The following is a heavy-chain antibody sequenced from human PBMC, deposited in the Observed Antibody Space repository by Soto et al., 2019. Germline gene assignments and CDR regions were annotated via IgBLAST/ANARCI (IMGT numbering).Heavy chain of an antibody. Sequence: EVQLLESGGGLVQSGGSLTISCTASGFVFSNYAVTWVRRTPGQGLEWVSAITASGGTTYYADSVKGRFTISRDNSRDNLFLHMSSPKADDTALYYCVRGIYPSSAGGPFDLWGQGTLVTVSS. CDR2: ITASGGTT. J-gene: IGHJ4*02. CDR1: GFVFSNYA. V-gene: IGHV3-23*01. CDR3: VRGIYPSSAGGPFDL. D-gene: IGHD5-12*01.